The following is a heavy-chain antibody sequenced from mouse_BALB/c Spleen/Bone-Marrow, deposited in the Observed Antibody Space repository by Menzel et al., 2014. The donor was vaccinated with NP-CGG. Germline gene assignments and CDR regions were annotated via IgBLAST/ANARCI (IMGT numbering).Heavy chain of an antibody. D-gene: IGHD1-1*01. CDR2: IHPSDSYT. Sequence: QVQLQQSGADLVRPGASVKLSCKASGYTFTSYWINWVKQRPGQGLEWIGNIHPSDSYTNYNQKFRDKATLTVDTSSSTAYMQLSSPTSEDSAVYYCTRQDYYGNSYWYFDVWGAGTTVTVSS. CDR3: TRQDYYGNSYWYFDV. V-gene: IGHV1-59*01. CDR1: GYTFTSYW. J-gene: IGHJ1*01.